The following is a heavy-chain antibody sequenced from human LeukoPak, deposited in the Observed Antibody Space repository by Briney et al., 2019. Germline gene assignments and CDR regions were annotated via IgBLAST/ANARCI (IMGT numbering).Heavy chain of an antibody. D-gene: IGHD3-22*01. V-gene: IGHV4-4*07. Sequence: PSETLSLTCTVSGGSISSYYWSWIRQPAGKGLEWIGRIYTSGSTNYNPSLKSRVTMSVDTSKNQFSLKLSSVTAADTAVYYCARLNYYDSSDYYFDYWGQGTLVTVSS. CDR3: ARLNYYDSSDYYFDY. CDR1: GGSISSYY. CDR2: IYTSGST. J-gene: IGHJ4*02.